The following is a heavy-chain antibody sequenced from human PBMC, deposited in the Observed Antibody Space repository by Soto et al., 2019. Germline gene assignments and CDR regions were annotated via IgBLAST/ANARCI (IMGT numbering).Heavy chain of an antibody. Sequence: EVQLVESGGGLVKPGGSLRLSCAASGFTFSSYSMNWVRQAPGKGLEWVSSISSSSSYIYYADSVKGRFTISRDNAKKSLYVQMNSVRAEDTAVYYCARDQPGYSYGYGLGYWGQGTLVTVSS. CDR3: ARDQPGYSYGYGLGY. CDR1: GFTFSSYS. J-gene: IGHJ4*02. V-gene: IGHV3-21*01. D-gene: IGHD5-18*01. CDR2: ISSSSSYI.